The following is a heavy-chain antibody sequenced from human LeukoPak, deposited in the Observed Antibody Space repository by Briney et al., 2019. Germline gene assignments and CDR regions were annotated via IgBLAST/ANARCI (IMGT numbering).Heavy chain of an antibody. Sequence: GGSLRLSCAASGFTFSSFGMHWVRQAPGKGLEWVAFIRYDGSNKYYADSVKGRFTISRDNSKNTLYLQMNSPRAEDTAIYYCAKDRGDYTNWFDPWGQGTLVTVSS. CDR2: IRYDGSNK. CDR3: AKDRGDYTNWFDP. V-gene: IGHV3-30*02. J-gene: IGHJ5*02. D-gene: IGHD4-17*01. CDR1: GFTFSSFG.